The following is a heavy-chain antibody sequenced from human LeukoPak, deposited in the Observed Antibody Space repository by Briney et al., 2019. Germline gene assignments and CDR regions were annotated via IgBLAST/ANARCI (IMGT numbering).Heavy chain of an antibody. CDR2: IWYDGSNK. J-gene: IGHJ6*02. D-gene: IGHD3-22*01. CDR3: ARNGDYYDSSGYPYYYYYGMDV. V-gene: IGHV3-33*01. CDR1: GFTFSSYG. Sequence: PGGSLRLSCAASGFTFSSYGMHWVRQAPGKGLECVADIWYDGSNKYYADSVKRRFTISRGNSKNTLYLQMNSLRAEDTAVYYCARNGDYYDSSGYPYYYYYGMDVWGQGTTVTVSS.